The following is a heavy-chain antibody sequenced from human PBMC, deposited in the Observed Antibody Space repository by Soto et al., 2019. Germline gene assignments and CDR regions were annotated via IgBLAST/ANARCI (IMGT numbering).Heavy chain of an antibody. Sequence: EVQLVESGGGLVQPGGSLRLSCAASGFTVRNYDMHWVRQGTGKGLEWVSGISTAGDPDYADSVEGRFTISRENAQNSFFLQMNSLRVGDTAVYYCARTDRDFYGLDVWGQGTGVIVSS. J-gene: IGHJ6*02. CDR1: GFTVRNYD. CDR3: ARTDRDFYGLDV. CDR2: ISTAGDP. D-gene: IGHD3-3*01. V-gene: IGHV3-13*05.